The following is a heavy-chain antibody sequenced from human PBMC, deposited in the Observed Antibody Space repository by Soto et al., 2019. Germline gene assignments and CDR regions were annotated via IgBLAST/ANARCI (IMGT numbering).Heavy chain of an antibody. Sequence: EVQLVESGGGLVQPGGSLRLSCAASGFTFSSYAMHWVRQAPGKGLEYVSAISSNGGSTYYANSVKGRFTISRDNSQSAQXLQMGSLRAEDMAVYYCARALSSLASHDYYYGMDVWGQGTTVTVSS. CDR2: ISSNGGST. CDR1: GFTFSSYA. CDR3: ARALSSLASHDYYYGMDV. V-gene: IGHV3-64*01. J-gene: IGHJ6*02. D-gene: IGHD6-13*01.